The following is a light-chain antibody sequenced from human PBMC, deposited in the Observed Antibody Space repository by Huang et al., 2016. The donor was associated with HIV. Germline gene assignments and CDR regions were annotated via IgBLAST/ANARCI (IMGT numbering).Light chain of an antibody. CDR2: GAS. CDR1: QGISSN. J-gene: IGKJ2*01. CDR3: LQYNNWPRT. V-gene: IGKV3-15*01. Sequence: EMVMTQSPDTLSVSPGESVTLPCRASQGISSNLAWYQQKPGQAPRLLIHGASTRAAGIPARFSGSGSEIAFSLTINSLQSEDSAIYYCLQYNNWPRTFGQGTKLEIK.